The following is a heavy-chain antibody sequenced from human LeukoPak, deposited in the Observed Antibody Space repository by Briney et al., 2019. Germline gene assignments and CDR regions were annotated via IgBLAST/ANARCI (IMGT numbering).Heavy chain of an antibody. CDR1: GFTFSSYA. V-gene: IGHV3-23*01. Sequence: GGSLRLSCAASGFTFSSYAMSWVRQAPGKGLEWVSGISGRGGSTYYADSVKGRFTISRDNAKNSLYLQMNSLRAEDTAMYYCARESTRSVDYWGQGTLVTVSS. J-gene: IGHJ4*02. CDR3: ARESTRSVDY. CDR2: ISGRGGST. D-gene: IGHD6-25*01.